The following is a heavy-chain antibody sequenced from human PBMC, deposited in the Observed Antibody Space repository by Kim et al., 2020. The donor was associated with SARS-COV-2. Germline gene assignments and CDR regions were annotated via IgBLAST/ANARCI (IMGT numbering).Heavy chain of an antibody. J-gene: IGHJ4*02. CDR3: ARDRAYCSSTSCPLDY. CDR2: INPNSGGT. V-gene: IGHV1-2*04. CDR1: GYTFTGYY. Sequence: ASVKVSCKASGYTFTGYYMHWVRQAPGQGLEWMGWINPNSGGTNYAQKFQGWVTMTRDTSISTAYMELSRLRSDDTAVYYCARDRAYCSSTSCPLDYWGQGTRVTVSS. D-gene: IGHD2-2*01.